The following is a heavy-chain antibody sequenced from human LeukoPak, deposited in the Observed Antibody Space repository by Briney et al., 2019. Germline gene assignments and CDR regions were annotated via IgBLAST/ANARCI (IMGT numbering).Heavy chain of an antibody. J-gene: IGHJ4*02. D-gene: IGHD1-26*01. V-gene: IGHV7-4-1*02. CDR2: INTNTGNP. Sequence: ASVKVSCKASGYTFTSYTMNWVRQAPGQGLEWMGWINTNTGNPTYAQGFTGRFVFSLDTSVSTAYLQISSLKAEDTAVYYCARAMDSGSPTPPYFDYWGQGTLVTVSS. CDR3: ARAMDSGSPTPPYFDY. CDR1: GYTFTSYT.